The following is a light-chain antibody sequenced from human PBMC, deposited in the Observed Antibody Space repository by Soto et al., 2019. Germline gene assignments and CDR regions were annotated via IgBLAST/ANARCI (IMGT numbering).Light chain of an antibody. Sequence: DIQMTQSPSSLSASVGDRVTITCRASQSVSTYLNWYQQKSGKAPKLLMYAASSLQSRVPSRFSGSGSGTDVTLTISTLQLADFATYYCQQSYTTPPLFGQGTKVEIK. J-gene: IGKJ1*01. V-gene: IGKV1-39*01. CDR3: QQSYTTPPL. CDR2: AAS. CDR1: QSVSTY.